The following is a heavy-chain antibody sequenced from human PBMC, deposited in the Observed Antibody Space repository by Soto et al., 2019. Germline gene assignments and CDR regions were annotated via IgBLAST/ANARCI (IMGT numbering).Heavy chain of an antibody. D-gene: IGHD3-3*01. Sequence: SETLSLTCTVSGGSISSYYWSWIRQPPGKGLEWIGYIYYSGSTNYNPSLKSRVTISVDTSKNQFSLKLSSVTAADTAVYYCARTLMGNDFWSGYSSFWFDPWGQGTLVTVSS. CDR3: ARTLMGNDFWSGYSSFWFDP. CDR2: IYYSGST. J-gene: IGHJ5*02. V-gene: IGHV4-59*01. CDR1: GGSISSYY.